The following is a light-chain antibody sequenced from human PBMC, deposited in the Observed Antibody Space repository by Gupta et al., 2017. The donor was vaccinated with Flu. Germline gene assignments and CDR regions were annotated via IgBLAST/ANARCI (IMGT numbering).Light chain of an antibody. CDR1: QSISSW. J-gene: IGKJ5*01. Sequence: IQMTQSPSTLSASVGDRVTITCRASQSISSWLAWYHQKPGKAPKLLIYKASSLKSGVPSRFSGSGSGTEFTRTISSLQPDDFATYYCQQYNSYPITFGQGTRLEIK. CDR2: KAS. CDR3: QQYNSYPIT. V-gene: IGKV1-5*03.